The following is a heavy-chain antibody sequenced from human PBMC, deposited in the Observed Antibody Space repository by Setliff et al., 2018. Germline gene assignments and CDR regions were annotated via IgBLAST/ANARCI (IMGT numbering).Heavy chain of an antibody. CDR3: ARSGDYGSGRLSP. Sequence: PSETLSLTCTVSGGSISSSSYYWGWIRQPPGKGLEWIGSIYYSGSTYYNPSLKSRVTISVDTSKNQFSLKLTSVTAADTAVYYCARSGDYGSGRLSPWGQGTLVTVPQ. CDR1: GGSISSSSYY. J-gene: IGHJ5*02. V-gene: IGHV4-39*07. CDR2: IYYSGST. D-gene: IGHD3-10*01.